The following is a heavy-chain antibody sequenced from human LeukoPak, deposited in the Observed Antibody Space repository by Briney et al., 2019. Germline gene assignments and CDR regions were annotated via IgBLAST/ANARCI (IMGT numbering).Heavy chain of an antibody. J-gene: IGHJ5*02. V-gene: IGHV4-61*02. CDR1: GGSISSGSYY. Sequence: SGTLALTCTVSGGSISSGSYYWSWIRQPAGKGLEWIGRIYTSGSTNYNPSLKSRVTISVDTSKNQFSLKLSSVTAADTAVYYCARDISGYYFGWFDPWGQGTLVTVSS. CDR3: ARDISGYYFGWFDP. D-gene: IGHD3-22*01. CDR2: IYTSGST.